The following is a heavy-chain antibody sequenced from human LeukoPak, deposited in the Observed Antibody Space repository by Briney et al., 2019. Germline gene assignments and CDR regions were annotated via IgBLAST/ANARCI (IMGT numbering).Heavy chain of an antibody. V-gene: IGHV4-30-2*01. CDR3: ARELWFVNAPGSWLDP. Sequence: ASETLSLTCAVSGDSIGSGDYSWSWIRQPPGKGLEWIGYIFHSGHSYYNPSLKSRVTISVDRSKNQFSLRLTSVTAADTAIYYCARELWFVNAPGSWLDPWGQGTQVTVSS. J-gene: IGHJ5*02. CDR1: GDSIGSGDYS. CDR2: IFHSGHS. D-gene: IGHD3-10*01.